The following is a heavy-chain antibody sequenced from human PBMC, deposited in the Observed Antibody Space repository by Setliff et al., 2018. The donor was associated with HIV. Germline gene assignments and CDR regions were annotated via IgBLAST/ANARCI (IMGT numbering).Heavy chain of an antibody. V-gene: IGHV4-31*03. D-gene: IGHD3-22*01. Sequence: SETLSLTCTVSGGSISSGGYYWSWIRQHPGKGLEWIGYIYYSGSTYYNPSLKSRVTISVDTSKNQFSLKLSSVTAADTAVFYCARGTLYYYDTGGYSHFDYWGQGTLVTVSS. CDR1: GGSISSGGYY. CDR3: ARGTLYYYDTGGYSHFDY. J-gene: IGHJ4*02. CDR2: IYYSGST.